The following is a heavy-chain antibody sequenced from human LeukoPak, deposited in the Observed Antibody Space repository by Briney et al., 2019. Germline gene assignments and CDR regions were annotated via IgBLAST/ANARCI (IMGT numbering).Heavy chain of an antibody. CDR2: IYYSGST. CDR1: GGSISSYY. Sequence: NPSETLSLTCTVSGGSISSYYWSWIRQPPGKGLEWLGYIYYSGSTNYNPSLKSRVTISVDTSKNQFSLKLSSVTAADTAVYYCARGGAVTQWFDPWGQGTLVTVSS. J-gene: IGHJ5*02. V-gene: IGHV4-59*01. CDR3: ARGGAVTQWFDP. D-gene: IGHD4-17*01.